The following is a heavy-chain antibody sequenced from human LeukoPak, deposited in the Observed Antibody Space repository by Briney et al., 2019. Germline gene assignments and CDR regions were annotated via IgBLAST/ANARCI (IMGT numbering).Heavy chain of an antibody. CDR1: GFTFYSYA. V-gene: IGHV3-23*01. CDR3: ARKVSTGTHYYFYGMDV. CDR2: ISGDAAKT. D-gene: IGHD1-7*01. Sequence: GGSLSLSCAASGFTFYSYAMCWVRQARGKGVEWVSGISGDAAKTYYADSVKGRYTISRDNSKNTVFLQMNSLRADDTALYYCARKVSTGTHYYFYGMDVWGQGTTVTVSS. J-gene: IGHJ6*02.